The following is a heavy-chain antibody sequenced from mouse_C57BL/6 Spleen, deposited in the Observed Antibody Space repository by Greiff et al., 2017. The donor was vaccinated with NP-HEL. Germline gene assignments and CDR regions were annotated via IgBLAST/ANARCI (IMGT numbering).Heavy chain of an antibody. D-gene: IGHD1-1*01. CDR2: ISSGSSTI. V-gene: IGHV5-17*01. CDR3: ARSYHGSSYQKVYYAMDY. CDR1: GFTFSDYG. J-gene: IGHJ4*01. Sequence: EVQRVESGGGLVKPGGSLKLSCAASGFTFSDYGMHWVRQAPEKGLEWVAYISSGSSTIYYADTVKGRFTISRDNAKNTLFLQMTSLRSEDTAMYYCARSYHGSSYQKVYYAMDYWGQGTSVTVSS.